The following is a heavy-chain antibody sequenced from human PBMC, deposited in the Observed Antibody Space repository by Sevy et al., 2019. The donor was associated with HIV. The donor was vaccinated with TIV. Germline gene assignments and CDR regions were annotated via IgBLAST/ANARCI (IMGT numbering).Heavy chain of an antibody. Sequence: GGSLRLSCTASGFTFGDYAMSWFRQAPGKGLEWVGFIRSKAYGGTTGYAASVKGRFTISRDDSKSIAYLQMNSLKTEDTAVYYCTRDRGRLQGYYFDYWGQGTLVTVSS. V-gene: IGHV3-49*03. D-gene: IGHD4-4*01. CDR1: GFTFGDYA. J-gene: IGHJ4*02. CDR3: TRDRGRLQGYYFDY. CDR2: IRSKAYGGTT.